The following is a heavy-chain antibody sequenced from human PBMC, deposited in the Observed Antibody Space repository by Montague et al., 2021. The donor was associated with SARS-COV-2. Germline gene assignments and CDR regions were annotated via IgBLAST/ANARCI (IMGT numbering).Heavy chain of an antibody. CDR3: AREGQIGWYDPWYYYGMDV. Sequence: GPLRLSCAASGFTVSSNYMSWVRQAPGKGLEWVSVIYSGGSTYYADSVKGRFTISRHNSKNTLYLQMNSLRAEDTAVYYCAREGQIGWYDPWYYYGMDVWGQGTTVTVSS. CDR2: IYSGGST. V-gene: IGHV3-53*04. D-gene: IGHD6-19*01. J-gene: IGHJ6*02. CDR1: GFTVSSNY.